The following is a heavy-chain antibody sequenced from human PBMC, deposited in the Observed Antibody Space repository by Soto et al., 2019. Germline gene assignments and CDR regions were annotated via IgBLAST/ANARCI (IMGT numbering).Heavy chain of an antibody. CDR3: ARGWGRIFDY. D-gene: IGHD7-27*01. CDR2: INHGGST. V-gene: IGHV4-34*01. Sequence: QVQLQQWGAGLLKPSETLSLTCAVYGGSFSGYYWNWIRQPPGKGLEWVGEINHGGSTNYNPSLKRRVTISVDTSKNQCSLKLSSVAAADTAVYYCARGWGRIFDYWGQGTLVTVSS. J-gene: IGHJ4*02. CDR1: GGSFSGYY.